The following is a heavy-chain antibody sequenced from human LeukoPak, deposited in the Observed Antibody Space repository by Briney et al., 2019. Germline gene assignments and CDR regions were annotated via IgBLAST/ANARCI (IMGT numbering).Heavy chain of an antibody. D-gene: IGHD6-19*01. J-gene: IGHJ4*02. Sequence: PSETLSLTCTVSGGSISSYYWSWIRQPPGKGLEWIGYIYYSGSTNYNPSLKSRVTISVDTSKNQFSLKLSSVTAADTAAYYCARAAGRKSSSGYLDYWGQGTLVTVSS. V-gene: IGHV4-59*01. CDR3: ARAAGRKSSSGYLDY. CDR1: GGSISSYY. CDR2: IYYSGST.